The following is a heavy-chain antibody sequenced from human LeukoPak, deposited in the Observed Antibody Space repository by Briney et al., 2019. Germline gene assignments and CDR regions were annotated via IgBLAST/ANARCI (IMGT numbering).Heavy chain of an antibody. V-gene: IGHV4-59*01. CDR1: GGSISSYC. CDR3: ARMVRGTHDAFDT. Sequence: PSETLSLTCTVSGGSISSYCWSWIRQPPGKGLEWIGYTYYSGSTNYNPSLKSRVTISVDTSKNQFSLKLSSVTAADTAVYYCARMVRGTHDAFDTWGQGTMVTVSS. D-gene: IGHD3-10*01. CDR2: TYYSGST. J-gene: IGHJ3*02.